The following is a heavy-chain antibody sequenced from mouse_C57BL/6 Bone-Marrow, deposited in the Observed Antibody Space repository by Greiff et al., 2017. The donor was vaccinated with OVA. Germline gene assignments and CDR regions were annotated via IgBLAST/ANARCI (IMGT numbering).Heavy chain of an antibody. CDR2: IYPGSGST. CDR1: GYTFTSYW. Sequence: QVQLKQPGAELVKPGASVKMSCKASGYTFTSYWITWVKQRPGQGLEWIGDIYPGSGSTNYNEKFKSKATLTVDTSSSTAYMQLSSLTSEDSAVYFCARGIYYYGSSYGGWYFDVWGTGTTVTVSS. D-gene: IGHD1-1*01. CDR3: ARGIYYYGSSYGGWYFDV. J-gene: IGHJ1*03. V-gene: IGHV1-55*01.